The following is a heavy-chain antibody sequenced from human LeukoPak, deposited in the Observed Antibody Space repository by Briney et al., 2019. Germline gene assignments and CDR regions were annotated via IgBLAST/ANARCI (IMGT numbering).Heavy chain of an antibody. CDR2: ISGSGGST. J-gene: IGHJ4*02. D-gene: IGHD3-10*01. V-gene: IGHV3-23*01. Sequence: GGSLRLSCAASGFTFSDYYMSWIRQSPGKGLEWVSAISGSGGSTYYADSVKGRFTISRDNSKNTLYLQMNSLRAEDTAVYYCANTGEAADPFDYWGQGTLVTVSS. CDR1: GFTFSDYY. CDR3: ANTGEAADPFDY.